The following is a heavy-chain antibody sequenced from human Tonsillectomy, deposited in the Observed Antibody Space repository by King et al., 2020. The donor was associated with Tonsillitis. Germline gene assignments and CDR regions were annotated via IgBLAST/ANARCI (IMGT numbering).Heavy chain of an antibody. CDR3: ARRDYFDY. Sequence: QLQESGPGLVKPSETLSLTCTVSGGSISSRSYYWGWIRQPPGKGLEWIGSFYYIGSTYYNPSLNSRLTISVDTSKNQFSLKGRSVTAADTAVYYCARRDYFDYWGQGILVTVSS. CDR2: FYYIGST. CDR1: GGSISSRSYY. J-gene: IGHJ4*02. V-gene: IGHV4-39*01.